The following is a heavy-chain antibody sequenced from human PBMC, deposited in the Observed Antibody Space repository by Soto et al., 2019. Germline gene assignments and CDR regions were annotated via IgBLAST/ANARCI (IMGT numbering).Heavy chain of an antibody. CDR1: GFTFSSYE. J-gene: IGHJ3*02. CDR2: IGTAGDT. V-gene: IGHV3-13*01. CDR3: AREHYGSGARAYDI. Sequence: EVQLVESGGGLVQPGGSLRLSCAASGFTFSSYEMHWVRQVPGEGLEWVSAIGTAGDTYYSGSVKGRFTISRENAKNSLYLQINSLRAGDTAVYYCAREHYGSGARAYDIWGQGTMVTVSS. D-gene: IGHD3-10*01.